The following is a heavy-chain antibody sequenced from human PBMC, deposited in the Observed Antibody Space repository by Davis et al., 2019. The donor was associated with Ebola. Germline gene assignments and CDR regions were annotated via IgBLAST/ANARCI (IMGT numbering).Heavy chain of an antibody. CDR1: GFTFSSYG. D-gene: IGHD1-26*01. V-gene: IGHV3-33*06. Sequence: PGGSLRLSCPASGFTFSSYGMHWVRQAPGTGLEWVAVIWYDGSNKYYADSVKGRFTISRDNSKNTLYLQMNSLRAEDTAVYYCAKDWAFRWELLYYYYGMDVWGQGTTVTVSS. CDR2: IWYDGSNK. J-gene: IGHJ6*02. CDR3: AKDWAFRWELLYYYYGMDV.